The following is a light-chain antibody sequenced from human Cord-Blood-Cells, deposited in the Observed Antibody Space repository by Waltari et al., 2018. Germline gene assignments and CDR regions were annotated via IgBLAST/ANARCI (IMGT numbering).Light chain of an antibody. Sequence: DIVMTQYPDPLAVSLGEMVTINCKSSESVLYRFNNKIYLPRYQQKPGQPPKLLIYWASTRESGVADRFSGSGSGTDFTLTISSLQAEDVAGYYCQQYYSTPLSFGGGTKVEIK. CDR1: ESVLYRFNNKIY. CDR2: WAS. V-gene: IGKV4-1*01. J-gene: IGKJ4*01. CDR3: QQYYSTPLS.